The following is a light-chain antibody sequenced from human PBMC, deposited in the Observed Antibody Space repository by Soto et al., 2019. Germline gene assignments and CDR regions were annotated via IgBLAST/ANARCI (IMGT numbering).Light chain of an antibody. CDR2: ENN. Sequence: QSVLTQPPSASGAPGQRVTISCSGSASNIGRDAVNWYQQVPGTAPKLLIYENNHRPSGVPDRCSGSKSGTSASLVISGLQPEDEAEYFCAGWDGSMKGFVFRTGTTVTV. CDR3: AGWDGSMKGFV. V-gene: IGLV1-44*01. CDR1: ASNIGRDA. J-gene: IGLJ1*01.